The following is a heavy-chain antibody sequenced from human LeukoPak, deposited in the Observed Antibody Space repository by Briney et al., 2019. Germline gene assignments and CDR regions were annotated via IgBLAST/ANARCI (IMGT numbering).Heavy chain of an antibody. V-gene: IGHV4-34*01. CDR3: ARHHYYYGSGSYYGEYYYYYYMDV. D-gene: IGHD3-10*01. CDR2: INHSGST. J-gene: IGHJ6*03. Sequence: SETLSLTCAVYGGSFSGYYWSWIRQPPGKGLEWIGEINHSGSTNYNPSLKSRVTISVDTSKNQFSLKLSSVTGADTAVYYCARHHYYYGSGSYYGEYYYYYYMDVWGKGTTVTISS. CDR1: GGSFSGYY.